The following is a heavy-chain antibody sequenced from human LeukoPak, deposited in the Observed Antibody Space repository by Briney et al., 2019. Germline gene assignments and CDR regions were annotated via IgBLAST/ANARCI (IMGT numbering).Heavy chain of an antibody. CDR3: ARGYCSSTSCSVFDY. J-gene: IGHJ4*02. V-gene: IGHV1-69*06. CDR2: IIPIFGTA. D-gene: IGHD2-2*01. CDR1: GGTFSSYA. Sequence: SVKVSCKASGGTFSSYAISWVRQAPGQGLEWMGGIIPIFGTANYAQKFQGRVTITADKSTSTAYMELSSLRSEDTAVYYCARGYCSSTSCSVFDYWGQGTLVTVSS.